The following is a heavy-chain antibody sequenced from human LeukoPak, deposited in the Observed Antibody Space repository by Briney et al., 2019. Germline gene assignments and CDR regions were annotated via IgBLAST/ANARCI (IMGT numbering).Heavy chain of an antibody. CDR2: ISGTGGST. CDR3: AGGPKKQLIWGRASIGFDP. CDR1: GFTFSSYA. V-gene: IGHV3-23*01. J-gene: IGHJ5*02. Sequence: GGSLRLSCAASGFTFSSYAMSWVRQTPGKGLEWVSVISGTGGSTYYADSVKGRFTISRDNSKNTLYLQMNSLRSEDTAVYYCAGGPKKQLIWGRASIGFDPWGQGTLVTVSS. D-gene: IGHD2-2*01.